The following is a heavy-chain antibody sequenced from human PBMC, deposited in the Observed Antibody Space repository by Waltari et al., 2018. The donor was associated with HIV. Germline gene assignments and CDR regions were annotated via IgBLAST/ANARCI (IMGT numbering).Heavy chain of an antibody. D-gene: IGHD1-20*01. Sequence: QVQLRESGPGLVKPSETLPPNCGASVASVRSGNSYWAWTRGPRGRGWGFIAYTSHSGTPVYRPALWGLLSISVDAATNLFSPKITSVTPTDTAVYLCAGLPRKSPITRIPVGTGRHWFGCWGQGVLVGVS. CDR2: TSHSGTP. CDR1: VASVRSGNSY. J-gene: IGHJ5*01. V-gene: IGHV4-61*03. CDR3: AGLPRKSPITRIPVGTGRHWFGC.